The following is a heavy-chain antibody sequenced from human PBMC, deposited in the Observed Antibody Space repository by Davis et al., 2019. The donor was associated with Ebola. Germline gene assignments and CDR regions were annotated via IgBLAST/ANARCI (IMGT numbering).Heavy chain of an antibody. Sequence: SVKVSCKASGGTFSNYAITWVRQAPGQGLEWMGGIIPIFGTANYAQKFQCRLTITADESTTTAYLELRSLGSEDTAVYYCARDAGGSGYYGSWFDPWGQGTLVTVSS. V-gene: IGHV1-69*13. D-gene: IGHD3-3*01. CDR2: IIPIFGTA. CDR1: GGTFSNYA. J-gene: IGHJ5*02. CDR3: ARDAGGSGYYGSWFDP.